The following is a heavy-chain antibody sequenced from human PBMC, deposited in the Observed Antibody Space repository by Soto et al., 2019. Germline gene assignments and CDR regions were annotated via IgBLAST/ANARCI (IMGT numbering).Heavy chain of an antibody. Sequence: ASVKVSCKASGYTFTSYAMHWVRQAPGQRLEWMGWINAGNGNTKYSQKFQGRVTITRDTSASTTYMVLSSLRSEDTAVYYGAACRDGYKVYYFDYWGQGTLVTVSS. CDR3: AACRDGYKVYYFDY. CDR2: INAGNGNT. D-gene: IGHD5-12*01. CDR1: GYTFTSYA. V-gene: IGHV1-3*01. J-gene: IGHJ4*02.